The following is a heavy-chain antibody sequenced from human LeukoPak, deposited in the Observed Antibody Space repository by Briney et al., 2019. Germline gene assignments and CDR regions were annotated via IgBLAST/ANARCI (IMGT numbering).Heavy chain of an antibody. CDR3: ARRPISGWYMGDAFDI. Sequence: SQTLSLTCTGPGGSFSNSSYYCGGIRQPPQKRLKWIGSIYCSGSTYSNPSLKSRVTISVDTSKNQFSLKLYSVTAADTAVYYCARRPISGWYMGDAFDIWGQGTMVTVSS. V-gene: IGHV4-39*01. CDR1: GGSFSNSSYY. J-gene: IGHJ3*02. CDR2: IYCSGST. D-gene: IGHD6-19*01.